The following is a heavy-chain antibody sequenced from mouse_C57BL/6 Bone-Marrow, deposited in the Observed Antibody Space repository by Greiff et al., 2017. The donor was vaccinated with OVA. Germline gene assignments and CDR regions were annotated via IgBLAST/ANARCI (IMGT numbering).Heavy chain of an antibody. CDR3: ARGGTSPVAY. Sequence: LVESGPELVKPGASVKISCKASGYSFTGYYMNWVKQSPEKSLEWIGEINPSTGGTTYNQKFKAKATLTVDKSSSTAYMQLKSLTSEDSAVYYCARGGTSPVAYWGQGTLVTVSA. CDR2: INPSTGGT. CDR1: GYSFTGYY. J-gene: IGHJ3*01. D-gene: IGHD4-1*01. V-gene: IGHV1-42*01.